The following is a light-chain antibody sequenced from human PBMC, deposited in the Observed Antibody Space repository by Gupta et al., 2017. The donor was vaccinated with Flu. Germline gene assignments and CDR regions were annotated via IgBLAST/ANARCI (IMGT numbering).Light chain of an antibody. CDR2: EVS. Sequence: HSALTTHPSASGSPAQSVTISCTGTSSDVGGYNYVSWYQQHPGQAPMLMIYEVSTRPSGVPDRFSGSKSGNAASLTVAGLQTEEDADYCYSSYAGSNNYVFGTGTKVTVL. CDR3: SSYAGSNNYV. V-gene: IGLV2-8*01. J-gene: IGLJ1*01. CDR1: SSDVGGYNY.